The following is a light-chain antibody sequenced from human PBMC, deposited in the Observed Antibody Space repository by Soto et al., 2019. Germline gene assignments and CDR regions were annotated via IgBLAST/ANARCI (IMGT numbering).Light chain of an antibody. CDR1: QSVSNSY. CDR3: QQYNTYSWT. CDR2: GAS. J-gene: IGKJ1*01. V-gene: IGKV3-20*01. Sequence: EIVLTQSPGTLSLSPGDRATLCCRASQSVSNSYLAWYQQKPGQAPRLLIYGASNRAFGIPDRFSGSGSGTEFALTISSLQPDDFATYYCQQYNTYSWTFGPGTKVDIK.